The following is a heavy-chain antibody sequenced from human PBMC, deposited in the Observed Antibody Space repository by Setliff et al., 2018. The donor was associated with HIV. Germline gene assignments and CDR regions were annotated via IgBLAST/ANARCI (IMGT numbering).Heavy chain of an antibody. CDR2: ISYDSRFI. CDR3: ARDRASSGYYARFDH. D-gene: IGHD3-22*01. Sequence: PGGSLRLSCAASGFTFSNYNMNWVRQAPGKGLEWVSSISYDSRFIYHADSMKGRFNISRDNAKKLVYLQMNSLRAEDTAIYYCARDRASSGYYARFDHWGQGTLVTVSS. V-gene: IGHV3-21*01. CDR1: GFTFSNYN. J-gene: IGHJ4*02.